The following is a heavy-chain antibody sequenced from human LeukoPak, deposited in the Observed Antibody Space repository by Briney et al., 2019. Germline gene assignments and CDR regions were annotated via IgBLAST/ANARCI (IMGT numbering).Heavy chain of an antibody. CDR3: AKGVGGYSGYDYGFDY. Sequence: PGRSLRLSCAASGFTFDDYAMHWVRQAPGKGLEWVSGISWNSGSIGYADSVKGRFTISRDNSKNTLYLQMNSLRAEDTAVYYCAKGVGGYSGYDYGFDYWGQGTLVTVSS. J-gene: IGHJ4*02. CDR1: GFTFDDYA. D-gene: IGHD5-12*01. CDR2: ISWNSGSI. V-gene: IGHV3-9*01.